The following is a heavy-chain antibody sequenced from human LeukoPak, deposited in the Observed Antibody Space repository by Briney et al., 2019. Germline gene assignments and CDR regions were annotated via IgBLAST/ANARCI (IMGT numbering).Heavy chain of an antibody. J-gene: IGHJ3*02. Sequence: GGSLRLSCAASGFTFSSYGMHWVRQAPGKGLEWVAVISYDGSNKYYADSVKGRFTISRDNSKNTLYLQMNSLRAEDTAVYYCAKDSGYSHAFDIWGQGTMVTVSS. CDR3: AKDSGYSHAFDI. V-gene: IGHV3-30*18. CDR1: GFTFSSYG. CDR2: ISYDGSNK. D-gene: IGHD5-18*01.